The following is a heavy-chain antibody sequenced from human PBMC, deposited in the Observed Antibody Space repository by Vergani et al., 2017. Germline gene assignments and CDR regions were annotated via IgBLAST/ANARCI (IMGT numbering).Heavy chain of an antibody. CDR3: ARDLKGPFVFDI. Sequence: EVQLLESGGGLVQPGGSLRLSCAASGFTFSSYAMSWVRQAPGKGLEWVSAISGSGGSTYYADSVKGRFTISRDNSKNTLYLQMNSLRAEDTAVYYCARDLKGPFVFDIWGRGTMVTVSS. V-gene: IGHV3-23*01. CDR2: ISGSGGST. J-gene: IGHJ3*02. D-gene: IGHD3-16*01. CDR1: GFTFSSYA.